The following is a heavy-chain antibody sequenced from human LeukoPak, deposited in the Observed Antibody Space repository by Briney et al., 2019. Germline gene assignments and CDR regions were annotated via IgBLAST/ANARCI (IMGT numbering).Heavy chain of an antibody. D-gene: IGHD1-1*01. J-gene: IGHJ3*02. CDR2: ISSDGTTT. CDR3: ARATIGTMSAAFDM. CDR1: GFAFSNYW. Sequence: GGSLRLSCAASGFAFSNYWMHWVRQAPGKGLVWVSCISSDGTTTSYADSVKGRFTISRDNVKNTLYLQMSSLSAEETAVYYCARATIGTMSAAFDMWGQGTMVTASS. V-gene: IGHV3-74*01.